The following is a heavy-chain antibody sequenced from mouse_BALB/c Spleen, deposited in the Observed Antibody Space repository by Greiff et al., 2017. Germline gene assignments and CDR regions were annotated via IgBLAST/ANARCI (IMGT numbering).Heavy chain of an antibody. J-gene: IGHJ4*01. V-gene: IGHV10-1*02. Sequence: EVQLVESGGGLVQPKGSLKLSCAASGFTFNTYSMNWVRQAPGKGLEWVARIRSKSNNYATYYADSVKDRFTISRDDSQSTLYLQMNNLKTEDTAMYYCEKHGIYYGSYYYAMDYWGQGTSVTVSS. CDR3: EKHGIYYGSYYYAMDY. D-gene: IGHD1-1*01. CDR2: IRSKSNNYAT. CDR1: GFTFNTYS.